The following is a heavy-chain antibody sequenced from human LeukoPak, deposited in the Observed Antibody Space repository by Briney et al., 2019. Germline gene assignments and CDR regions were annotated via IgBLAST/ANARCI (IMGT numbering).Heavy chain of an antibody. J-gene: IGHJ6*03. CDR3: ARGYGSGQQAGLGYMDV. CDR2: IIPIFGTA. V-gene: IGHV1-69*13. CDR1: GGTFSSYA. D-gene: IGHD6-13*01. Sequence: SVKVSCKASGGTFSSYAISWVRQAPGQGLEWMGGIIPIFGTANYAQKFQGRVTITADESTSTAYMGLSSLRSEDTAVYYCARGYGSGQQAGLGYMDVWGKGTTVTVSS.